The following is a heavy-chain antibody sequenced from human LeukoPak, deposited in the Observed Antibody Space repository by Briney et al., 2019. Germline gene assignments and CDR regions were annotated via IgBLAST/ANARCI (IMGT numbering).Heavy chain of an antibody. V-gene: IGHV3-66*01. D-gene: IGHD6-6*01. CDR3: TCSSSSTWFDP. J-gene: IGHJ5*02. CDR2: IYNNGAT. CDR1: GFTVSSNY. Sequence: GGSLRLSCAASGFTVSSNYMSWVRQAPGKGLEWVSIIYNNGATYYADSVKGRFTISRDNSKNTLFLQMNSLRAEDTAVYYCTCSSSSTWFDPWAREPWSPSPQ.